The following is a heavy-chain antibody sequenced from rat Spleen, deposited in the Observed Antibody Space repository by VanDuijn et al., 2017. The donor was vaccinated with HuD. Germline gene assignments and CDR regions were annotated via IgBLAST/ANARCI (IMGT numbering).Heavy chain of an antibody. CDR2: IWSGGGT. Sequence: QVQLKESGPGLVQPSQTLSLTCTVSGFSLTSYNVHWVRQPPGKGLEWMGVIWSGGGTDYNSAIKSRLSISRDTSKSQVFLKMSSLKTEDTATYYCARGTTTFAYWGQGTLVTVSS. CDR3: ARGTTTFAY. J-gene: IGHJ3*01. CDR1: GFSLTSYN. D-gene: IGHD1-5*01. V-gene: IGHV2-30*01.